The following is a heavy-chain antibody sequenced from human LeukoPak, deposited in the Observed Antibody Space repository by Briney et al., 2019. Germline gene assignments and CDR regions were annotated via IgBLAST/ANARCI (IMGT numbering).Heavy chain of an antibody. D-gene: IGHD3-3*01. V-gene: IGHV1-18*01. J-gene: IGHJ4*02. Sequence: ASVKVSCKASGYTFTSYGISWVRQAPGQGLEWMGWISAYNGNTNYAQKLQGRVTMTTDTSTSTAYMGLRSLRSDDTAVYYCARDWTPNYDFWSGYYPDYWGQGPWSPSPQ. CDR3: ARDWTPNYDFWSGYYPDY. CDR1: GYTFTSYG. CDR2: ISAYNGNT.